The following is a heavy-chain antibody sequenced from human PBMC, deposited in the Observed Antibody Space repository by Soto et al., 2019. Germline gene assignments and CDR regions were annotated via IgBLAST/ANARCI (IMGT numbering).Heavy chain of an antibody. V-gene: IGHV1-69*06. CDR1: GGTFNNYV. J-gene: IGHJ4*02. D-gene: IGHD2-2*01. CDR3: AGRCDGTNCLGLFHY. Sequence: QVQLVQSGAEVKKPGSSVKVSCRASGGTFNNYVINWVRQAPGQGLEWMAGIIPIFGTANYAQKFQGRVTSTADKSTSTAYMELNRLRSEDTAVYYCAGRCDGTNCLGLFHYWGEGTLVTVSS. CDR2: IIPIFGTA.